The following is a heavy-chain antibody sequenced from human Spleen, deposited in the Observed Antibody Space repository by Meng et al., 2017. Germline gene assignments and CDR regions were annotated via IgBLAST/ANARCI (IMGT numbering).Heavy chain of an antibody. CDR2: INPKSGDT. CDR1: GYTFPDYW. CDR3: ARDEDMSAAGKLFGDY. D-gene: IGHD6-13*01. J-gene: IGHJ4*02. V-gene: IGHV1-2*06. Sequence: ASVKVSCKASGYTFPDYWLHWVRRAPGQGLEWMGRINPKSGDTHYAQRFQGRVTMTGNTSISTAYMELSELRSDDTAMYYCARDEDMSAAGKLFGDYWGQGTLVTVSS.